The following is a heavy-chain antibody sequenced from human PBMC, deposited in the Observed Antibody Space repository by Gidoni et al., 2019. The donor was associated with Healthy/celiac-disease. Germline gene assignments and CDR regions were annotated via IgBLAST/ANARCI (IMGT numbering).Heavy chain of an antibody. CDR3: ARDPDSSSAQTPLYNWFDP. CDR1: GYTFTSYY. Sequence: QVQLVQSGAEVKTPGASVKVSCKAPGYTFTSYYMHWVRQAPGQGLEWMGIINPSGGSTSYAQKFQGRVTMTRDTSTSTVYMELSSLRSEDTAVYYCARDPDSSSAQTPLYNWFDPWGQGTLVTVSS. V-gene: IGHV1-46*01. D-gene: IGHD6-6*01. J-gene: IGHJ5*02. CDR2: INPSGGST.